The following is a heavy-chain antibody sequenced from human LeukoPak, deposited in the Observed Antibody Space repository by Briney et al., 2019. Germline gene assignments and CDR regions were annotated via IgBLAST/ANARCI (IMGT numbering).Heavy chain of an antibody. CDR1: GGSISSYY. D-gene: IGHD3-16*02. Sequence: SETLSLTCTVSGGSISSYYWSWIRQPPGKGLEWVGYISYSGVTNYSPSLKSRVTISVDTSKNQFSLKLSSVTAADTAVYYCARGPAYYVWGSYRSRPLDYWGQGTLVTVSS. CDR2: ISYSGVT. J-gene: IGHJ4*02. CDR3: ARGPAYYVWGSYRSRPLDY. V-gene: IGHV4-59*12.